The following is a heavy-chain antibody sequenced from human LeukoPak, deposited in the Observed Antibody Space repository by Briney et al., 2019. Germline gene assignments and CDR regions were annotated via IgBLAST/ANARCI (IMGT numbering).Heavy chain of an antibody. Sequence: GGSLRLSCAASGFTFSNYAMSWVRQAPGKGLEWVSAISGSGGSTYYADSVKGRFTISRDNSKNTLYLQMNSLRAEDTAVYYCAKDRLPYSSSDLNFDYWGQGTLVTVSS. J-gene: IGHJ4*02. CDR2: ISGSGGST. V-gene: IGHV3-23*01. D-gene: IGHD6-6*01. CDR1: GFTFSNYA. CDR3: AKDRLPYSSSDLNFDY.